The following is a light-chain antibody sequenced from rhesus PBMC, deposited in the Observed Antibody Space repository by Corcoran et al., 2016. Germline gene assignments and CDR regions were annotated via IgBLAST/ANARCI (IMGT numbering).Light chain of an antibody. J-gene: IGKJ1*01. CDR3: LQYSSSART. Sequence: DIQMTQSPSSLSASVGDKVTITCRASQGISSRLAWYQQKPGKAPKLLFYKASSLQSGVPSRFSGSGSGTYFTLTISSLQPGDFATYYCLQYSSSARTFGQGTKVEIK. V-gene: IGKV1-22*01. CDR2: KAS. CDR1: QGISSR.